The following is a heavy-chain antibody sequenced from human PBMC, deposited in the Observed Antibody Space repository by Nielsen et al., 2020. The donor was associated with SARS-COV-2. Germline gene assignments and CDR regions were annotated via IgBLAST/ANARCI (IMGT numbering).Heavy chain of an antibody. V-gene: IGHV1-8*01. Sequence: ASVKVSCKASGYTFTSYDINWVRQATGQGLEWMGWMNPNSGNTGYAQKFQGRVTMTRNTAISTAYMELSSLRSEDTAVYYCARGRYCSGGSCFDYWGQGILVTVSS. J-gene: IGHJ4*02. CDR3: ARGRYCSGGSCFDY. CDR2: MNPNSGNT. D-gene: IGHD2-15*01. CDR1: GYTFTSYD.